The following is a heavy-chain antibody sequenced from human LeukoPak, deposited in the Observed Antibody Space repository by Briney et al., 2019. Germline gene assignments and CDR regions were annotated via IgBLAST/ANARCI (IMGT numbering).Heavy chain of an antibody. CDR3: ARRGSYYDY. D-gene: IGHD1-26*01. CDR1: GGSISSYY. V-gene: IGHV4-59*01. J-gene: IGHJ4*02. CDR2: IYYSGST. Sequence: SETLSLTCTVSGGSISSYYWSWIRQPPGKGLEWIGYIYYSGSTNCNPSLKSRVTISVDTSENQFSLKLSSVTAADTAVYYCARRGSYYDYWGQGTLVTVSS.